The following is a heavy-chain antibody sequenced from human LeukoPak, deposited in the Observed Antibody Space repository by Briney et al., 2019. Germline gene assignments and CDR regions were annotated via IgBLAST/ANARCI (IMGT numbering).Heavy chain of an antibody. Sequence: PGGSLRLSCAASGFTFSRYDMNWVRQAPGKGLEWVSYISSSGSTIYYAASVKGRFTISRDNAKNSLYLQMNSLRAEDTAVYYCAELGITMIGGVWGKGTTVTLSS. J-gene: IGHJ6*04. CDR2: ISSSGSTI. CDR3: AELGITMIGGV. D-gene: IGHD3-10*02. V-gene: IGHV3-48*03. CDR1: GFTFSRYD.